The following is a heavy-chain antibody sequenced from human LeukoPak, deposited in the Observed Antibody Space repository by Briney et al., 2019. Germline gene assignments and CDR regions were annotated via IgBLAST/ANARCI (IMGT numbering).Heavy chain of an antibody. CDR3: ARSLGEAYDY. J-gene: IGHJ4*02. Sequence: GRSLRRSCAASGFPFSSYWMHWVRQAPGKGLVWVSRINIDGSNTNYADSVKGRFTISRDNAKNTLYLQMDSLRAEDTAVYYCARSLGEAYDYWGQGTLVTVSS. CDR2: INIDGSNT. D-gene: IGHD3-16*01. V-gene: IGHV3-74*01. CDR1: GFPFSSYW.